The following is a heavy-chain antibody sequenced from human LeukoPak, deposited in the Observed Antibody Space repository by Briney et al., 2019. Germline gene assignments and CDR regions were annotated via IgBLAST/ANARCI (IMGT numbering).Heavy chain of an antibody. V-gene: IGHV3-9*01. CDR1: GFTFDDYA. CDR3: AREEVIIAETYCGGDCYSGSVDY. D-gene: IGHD2-21*02. J-gene: IGHJ4*02. Sequence: GGSLRLSCAASGFTFDDYAMHWVRQPPGKGLEWVSGISWNSGSIDYADSVKGRFTISRDNAKNSLYLQMNSLRAEDTAVYYCAREEVIIAETYCGGDCYSGSVDYWGQGTLVTVSS. CDR2: ISWNSGSI.